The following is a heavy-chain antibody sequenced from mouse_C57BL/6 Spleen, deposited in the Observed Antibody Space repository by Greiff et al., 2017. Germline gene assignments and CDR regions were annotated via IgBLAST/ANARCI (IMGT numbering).Heavy chain of an antibody. V-gene: IGHV1-64*01. CDR2: IPPNSGST. CDR1: GYTFTSYW. D-gene: IGHD2-14*01. CDR3: DRDNPLGYAMDY. J-gene: IGHJ4*01. Sequence: QVQLQQPGAELVKPGASVKLSCKASGYTFTSYWMHWVKQRPGQGLEWIGMIPPNSGSTNYNEKFKSKATLTVDKSSSTAYMQLSSLTSEDSAVYYCDRDNPLGYAMDYWGQGTSVTVSS.